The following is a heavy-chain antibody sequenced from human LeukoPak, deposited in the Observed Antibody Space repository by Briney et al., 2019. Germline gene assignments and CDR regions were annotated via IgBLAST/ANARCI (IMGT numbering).Heavy chain of an antibody. CDR2: ISYSGST. J-gene: IGHJ4*02. V-gene: IGHV4-59*01. CDR3: ARGGDYYDSSGYFSDFDY. D-gene: IGHD3-22*01. Sequence: PSETLSLTCTVSGASISSYYWSWLRQPPGKGLEWIGYISYSGSTNYNPSLKSRVTMSVDTSKNQFSLKLSSMTAADTAVYYCARGGDYYDSSGYFSDFDYWGQGTLVTVSS. CDR1: GASISSYY.